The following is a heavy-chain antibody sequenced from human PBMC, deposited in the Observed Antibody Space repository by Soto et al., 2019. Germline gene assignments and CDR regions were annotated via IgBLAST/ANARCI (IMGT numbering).Heavy chain of an antibody. J-gene: IGHJ2*01. D-gene: IGHD3-16*01. V-gene: IGHV1-69*04. Sequence: QVQLVQSGAEIKKPGSSVKVSCKASGDSFSRYAFSWVRQAPGQGLEWLGRIIPILGIANYAPKFQGRVTITADTTTTPAYMELSSLRSEDSAIYYCAREQYYDASGIDSRYFDLLGRGTLVTASS. CDR2: IIPILGIA. CDR1: GDSFSRYA. CDR3: AREQYYDASGIDSRYFDL.